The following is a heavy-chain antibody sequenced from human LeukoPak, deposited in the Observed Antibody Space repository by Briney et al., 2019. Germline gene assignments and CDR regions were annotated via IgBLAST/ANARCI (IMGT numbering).Heavy chain of an antibody. D-gene: IGHD3-10*01. Sequence: ASETLSLTCSVSGDSLNSPTYYWGWIRQPPGKGLEWIGSFYHTESTYYNPSLKSRVTISVDTSENQFSLKLSSVTAADTAVYYCARQQSYFGSGSYSFVRFYYFDYWGQGALVTVSS. CDR2: FYHTEST. J-gene: IGHJ4*02. CDR3: ARQQSYFGSGSYSFVRFYYFDY. CDR1: GDSLNSPTYY. V-gene: IGHV4-39*01.